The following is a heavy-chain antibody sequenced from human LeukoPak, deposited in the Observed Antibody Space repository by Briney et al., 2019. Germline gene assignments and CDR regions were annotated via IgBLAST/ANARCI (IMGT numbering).Heavy chain of an antibody. CDR3: ARTGPVSDGSGSYLPYYYYYYMDV. D-gene: IGHD3-10*01. Sequence: GGSLRLSCAASGFTFSSYAMSWVRQAPGKGLEWVSVISGSGGSTYYADSVKGRFTISRDNSKNTLYLQMGSLRAEDMAVYYCARTGPVSDGSGSYLPYYYYYYMDVWGKGTTVTISS. J-gene: IGHJ6*03. CDR1: GFTFSSYA. V-gene: IGHV3-23*01. CDR2: ISGSGGST.